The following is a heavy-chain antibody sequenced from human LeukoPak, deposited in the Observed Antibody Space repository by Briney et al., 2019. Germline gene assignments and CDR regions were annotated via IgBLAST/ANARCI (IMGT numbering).Heavy chain of an antibody. CDR3: ARDAYYYDSSGSRGFDY. D-gene: IGHD3-22*01. CDR2: ISAYNGNT. CDR1: GYTFTSYG. J-gene: IGHJ4*02. Sequence: ASVKVSCKASGYTFTSYGIRWVRQAPGQGLEWMGWISAYNGNTNYAQKLQGRVTMTTDTSTSTAYMELRSLRSDDTAVYYCARDAYYYDSSGSRGFDYWGQGTLVTVSS. V-gene: IGHV1-18*01.